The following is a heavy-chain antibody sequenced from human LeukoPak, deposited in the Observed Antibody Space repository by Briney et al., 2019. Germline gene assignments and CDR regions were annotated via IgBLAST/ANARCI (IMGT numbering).Heavy chain of an antibody. V-gene: IGHV1-69*13. CDR1: EGTFSSYA. CDR2: IIPIFGTA. Sequence: SVKVSCKASEGTFSSYAISWGGQAPGQGLEWMGGIIPIFGTANYAQKFQGRVTITADESTSTAYMELSSLRSEDTAVYYCALPNGAARPKPQLKFDYWGQGTLVTVSS. J-gene: IGHJ4*02. D-gene: IGHD6-6*01. CDR3: ALPNGAARPKPQLKFDY.